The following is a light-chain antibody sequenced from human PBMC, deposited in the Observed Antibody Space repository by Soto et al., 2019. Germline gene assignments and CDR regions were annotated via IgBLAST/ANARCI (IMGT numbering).Light chain of an antibody. CDR2: YDN. Sequence: QSVLTQPPSASGTPGQRVTISCSGSNSNIGSNTVNWYQQLPGTAPKLLIYYDNLRPSGVPDQFSGSKSGTSASLAITGLQSEDEADYYCKAWDNSLNALFGGGTKLTVL. V-gene: IGLV1-44*01. J-gene: IGLJ2*01. CDR3: KAWDNSLNAL. CDR1: NSNIGSNT.